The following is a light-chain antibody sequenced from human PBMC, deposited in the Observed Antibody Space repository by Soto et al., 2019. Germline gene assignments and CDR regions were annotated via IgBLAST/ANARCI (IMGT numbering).Light chain of an antibody. Sequence: QSVLTQPPSVSAAPGQTVTISCSGNSPNIGNNYVSWYEQFPGRAPKLLIYDNEKRPSGVPDRFSGSKSGTSASLAITGLQAEDEADCYCQSYDSSLDVVFGGGTQLTVL. J-gene: IGLJ2*01. CDR1: SPNIGNNY. CDR3: QSYDSSLDVV. V-gene: IGLV1-51*01. CDR2: DNE.